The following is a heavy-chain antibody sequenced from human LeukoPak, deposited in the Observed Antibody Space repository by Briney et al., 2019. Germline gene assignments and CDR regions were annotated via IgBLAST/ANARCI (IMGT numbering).Heavy chain of an antibody. Sequence: GGSLRLSCAASGFTFSSYWMSWVRQAPGKGLEWVANIKQDGSEKYYVDSVKGRFTISRDNAKNSLYLQMNSLRAEDTAVYYCASGGDYGDYSDAFDIWGQGTMVTVSS. CDR1: GFTFSSYW. CDR2: IKQDGSEK. CDR3: ASGGDYGDYSDAFDI. V-gene: IGHV3-7*01. J-gene: IGHJ3*02. D-gene: IGHD4-17*01.